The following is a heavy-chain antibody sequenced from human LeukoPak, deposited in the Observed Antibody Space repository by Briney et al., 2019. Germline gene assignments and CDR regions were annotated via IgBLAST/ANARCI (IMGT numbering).Heavy chain of an antibody. Sequence: SQTLSLTCTVSGGSISSGGYYWSWIRQHPGKGLEWIGYIYYSGSSYYNPSLKSRVTISVDTSKNQFSLKLSSVTAADTAVYYCARLVDSYVDTRSGAFDIWGQGTMVTVSS. CDR1: GGSISSGGYY. J-gene: IGHJ3*02. CDR3: ARLVDSYVDTRSGAFDI. D-gene: IGHD5-18*01. CDR2: IYYSGSS. V-gene: IGHV4-31*03.